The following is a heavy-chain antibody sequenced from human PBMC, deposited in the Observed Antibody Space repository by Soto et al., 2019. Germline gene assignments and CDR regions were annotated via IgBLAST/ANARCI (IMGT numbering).Heavy chain of an antibody. J-gene: IGHJ4*02. D-gene: IGHD1-26*01. V-gene: IGHV4-59*08. CDR1: GGSFSGYY. CDR3: ARVGPTGAFDY. Sequence: PSETLSLTCAVYGGSFSGYYWTWIRQPPGKGLEWIGYIYYSGSTNYNPSLKSRVTISVDTSKNQFSLKLRSVTAADTAVYYCARVGPTGAFDYWGQGTLVTVS. CDR2: IYYSGST.